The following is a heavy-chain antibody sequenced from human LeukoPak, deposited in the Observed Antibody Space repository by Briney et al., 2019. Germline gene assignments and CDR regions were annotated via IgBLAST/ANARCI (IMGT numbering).Heavy chain of an antibody. V-gene: IGHV3-30-3*01. CDR2: ISYDGNKK. CDR3: ARDLQLWPTLDY. CDR1: GFTFSSYA. J-gene: IGHJ4*02. D-gene: IGHD5-18*01. Sequence: GGSLRLSCAASGFTFSSYAMHWVRQAPGKGLEWVAVISYDGNKKYYADSVKGRFTISRDNSKNTLYLQMNSLRAEDTAVYYCARDLQLWPTLDYWGQGTLVTVSS.